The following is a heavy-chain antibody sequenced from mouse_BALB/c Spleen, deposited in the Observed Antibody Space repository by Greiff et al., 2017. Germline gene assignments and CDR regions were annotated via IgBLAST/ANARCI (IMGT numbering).Heavy chain of an antibody. J-gene: IGHJ4*01. CDR1: GFTFSDYY. V-gene: IGHV5-4*02. D-gene: IGHD1-2*01. Sequence: VQLQESGGGLVKPGGSLKLSCAASGFTFSDYYMYWVRQTPEKRLEWVATISDGGSYTYYPDSVKGRFTISRDNAKNNLYLQMSSLKSEDTAMYYCARGGYGYVRYYAMDYWGQGTSVTVSS. CDR2: ISDGGSYT. CDR3: ARGGYGYVRYYAMDY.